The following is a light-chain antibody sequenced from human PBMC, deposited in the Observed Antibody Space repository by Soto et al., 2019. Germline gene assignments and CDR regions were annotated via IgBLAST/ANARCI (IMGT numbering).Light chain of an antibody. J-gene: IGKJ1*01. CDR2: GAS. CDR3: QQYNIWPQT. CDR1: QNLRSS. V-gene: IGKV3-15*01. Sequence: VMTQSPATLSVSPGERATLSCRASQNLRSSLAWYQQKPGQAPRLLIYGASTRATGIPARLSGSGSGTEFTLTISSLPSEDFAVYFCQQYNIWPQTFGQGTKVDI.